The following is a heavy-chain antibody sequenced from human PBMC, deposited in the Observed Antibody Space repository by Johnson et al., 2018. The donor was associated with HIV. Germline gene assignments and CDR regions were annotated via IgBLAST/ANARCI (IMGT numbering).Heavy chain of an antibody. CDR2: IKSKTDGGTT. V-gene: IGHV3-15*01. J-gene: IGHJ3*02. Sequence: VQLVESGGGLLKPGGSLRLSCAASGFTFSNAWMTWVRQAPGKGLEWVGRIKSKTDGGTTDYAAPVKGRFTISRDDSKNTLYLQMNSLRAEDTAVYYCARDRRDDFWSGYSHGFDIWGQGTMVTVSS. CDR3: ARDRRDDFWSGYSHGFDI. D-gene: IGHD3-3*01. CDR1: GFTFSNAW.